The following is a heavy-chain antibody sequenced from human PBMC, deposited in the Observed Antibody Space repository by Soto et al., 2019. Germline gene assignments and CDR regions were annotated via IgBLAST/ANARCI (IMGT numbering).Heavy chain of an antibody. Sequence: ASVKVSCKASGYTFTSYAMHWVCQAPGQRLEWMGWINAGNGNTKYSQKFQGRVTITRDTSASTAYMELSSLRSEDTAVYYCARDGLWFGEFSLGYWGQGTLVTVSS. CDR1: GYTFTSYA. CDR3: ARDGLWFGEFSLGY. V-gene: IGHV1-3*01. CDR2: INAGNGNT. J-gene: IGHJ4*02. D-gene: IGHD3-10*01.